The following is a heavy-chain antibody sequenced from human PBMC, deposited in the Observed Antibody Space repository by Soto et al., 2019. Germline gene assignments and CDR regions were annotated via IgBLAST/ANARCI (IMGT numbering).Heavy chain of an antibody. J-gene: IGHJ3*02. CDR2: IYYSGSP. Sequence: SETLSLTCAVSGYSISSSNWWGWIRQPPGKGLEWIGYIYYSGSPYYNPSLKSRVTMSVDTSKNQFSLKLSSVTAVDTAVYYCARTLCSGGSCYSPGGDAFDIWGQGTMVTVSS. CDR1: GYSISSSNW. D-gene: IGHD2-15*01. CDR3: ARTLCSGGSCYSPGGDAFDI. V-gene: IGHV4-28*01.